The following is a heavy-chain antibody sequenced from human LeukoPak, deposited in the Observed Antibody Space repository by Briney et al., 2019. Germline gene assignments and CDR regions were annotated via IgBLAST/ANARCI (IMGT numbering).Heavy chain of an antibody. D-gene: IGHD3-22*01. CDR3: AKANYYDSSGYTDY. CDR1: GFTFSNYA. V-gene: IGHV3-23*01. Sequence: PGGSLRLSCAASGFTFSNYAMNWVRQAPGKGLEWVSGISGSGGSTYYADSVKGRFTISRDNSKNTLYLQMNSLRAEDTAVYYCAKANYYDSSGYTDYWGQGTLVTVSS. CDR2: ISGSGGST. J-gene: IGHJ4*02.